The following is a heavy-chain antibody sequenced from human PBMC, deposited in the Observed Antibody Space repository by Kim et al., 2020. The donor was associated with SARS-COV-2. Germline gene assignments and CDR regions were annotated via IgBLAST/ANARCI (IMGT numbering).Heavy chain of an antibody. Sequence: GGSLRLSCGASGFTFSDSAMHWVRRASGKGLEWVGCIRSKVNGYATAYSASVRGRFTLSRADSTNTAYLQLNSLKTKDTSVYYVTGVSGTTFALW. CDR2: IRSKVNGYAT. CDR1: GFTFSDSA. J-gene: IGHJ2*01. CDR3: TGVSGTTFAL. V-gene: IGHV3-73*01. D-gene: IGHD1-1*01.